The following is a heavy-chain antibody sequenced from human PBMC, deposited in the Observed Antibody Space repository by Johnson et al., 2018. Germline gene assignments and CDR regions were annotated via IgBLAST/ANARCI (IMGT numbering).Heavy chain of an antibody. V-gene: IGHV3-9*01. CDR3: AKDEGGSNAGYVQH. CDR2: ISCDSGNI. J-gene: IGHJ1*01. CDR1: GFTFGDYV. D-gene: IGHD2-8*01. Sequence: VQLVQSGGGLVQPGRSLRLSCVASGFTFGDYVMHWVRQVPGKGLEWVSGISCDSGNIGYGDSVKGQFTISRDNAKNSLYLQMNSLRAEDTALYYCAKDEGGSNAGYVQHWGQGTLVIVSS.